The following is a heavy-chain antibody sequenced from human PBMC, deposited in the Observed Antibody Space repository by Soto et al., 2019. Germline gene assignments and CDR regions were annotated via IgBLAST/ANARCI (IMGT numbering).Heavy chain of an antibody. J-gene: IGHJ4*02. Sequence: SETLSLTCAVYGGSFSGYYWSWIRQPPGKGLEWIGEINHSGSTNYNPSLKSRVTISVDASKNQFSLKLSSVTAADTAVYYCASGVYYYDSSVGYWGQGTLVTVSS. D-gene: IGHD3-22*01. V-gene: IGHV4-34*01. CDR1: GGSFSGYY. CDR3: ASGVYYYDSSVGY. CDR2: INHSGST.